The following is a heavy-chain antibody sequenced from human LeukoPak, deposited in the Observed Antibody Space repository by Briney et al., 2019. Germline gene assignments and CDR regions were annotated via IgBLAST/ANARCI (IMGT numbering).Heavy chain of an antibody. CDR1: GFTFSSYS. Sequence: GGSLRLSCAASGFTFSSYSMNRVRQAPGKGLEWVSSISSSSSYIYYADSVKGRFTISRDNAKNSLYLQMNSLRAEDTAVYYCARDVNYYDSSGYYQRYFDYWGQGTLVTVSS. CDR2: ISSSSSYI. D-gene: IGHD3-22*01. CDR3: ARDVNYYDSSGYYQRYFDY. V-gene: IGHV3-21*01. J-gene: IGHJ4*02.